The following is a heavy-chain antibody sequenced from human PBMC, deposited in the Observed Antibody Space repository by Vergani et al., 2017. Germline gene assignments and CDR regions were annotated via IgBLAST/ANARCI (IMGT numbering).Heavy chain of an antibody. D-gene: IGHD3-9*01. CDR2: INPSGGHT. J-gene: IGHJ4*02. CDR1: GYTFSNYY. V-gene: IGHV1-46*03. CDR3: ARGDYGILTGYRY. Sequence: QVQVVQSGAEVKKSGASVKVSCKTSGYTFSNYYMHWVRQAPGQGLEWMVIINPSGGHTNYAQKFQGRVTRTRDTSTSTVYMELSSLRSEDTAIYYCARGDYGILTGYRYWGQGTLVTVSA.